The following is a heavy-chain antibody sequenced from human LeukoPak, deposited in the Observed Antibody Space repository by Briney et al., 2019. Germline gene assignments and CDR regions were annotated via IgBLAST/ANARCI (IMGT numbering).Heavy chain of an antibody. J-gene: IGHJ4*02. CDR1: GFTVSSNY. D-gene: IGHD6-19*01. CDR2: ISGSGENT. V-gene: IGHV3-23*01. CDR3: AQDRFVSSGRDDY. Sequence: PGGSLRLSCAASGFTVSSNYMSWVRQAPGKGLEWVSGISGSGENTYYVDSVKGRFTISRDNSKNTLYLQMTNLRVEDTAVYFCAQDRFVSSGRDDYWGQGTLVTVSS.